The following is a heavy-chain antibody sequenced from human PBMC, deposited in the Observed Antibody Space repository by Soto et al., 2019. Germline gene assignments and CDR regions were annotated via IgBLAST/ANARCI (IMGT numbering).Heavy chain of an antibody. V-gene: IGHV4-31*03. Sequence: SSETLSLTCSVSGGSIRRSDSCWSWVRQFPGKGLEWIAYITDSGRTDYNPSLKSRATISIDTSKNQFFLNLSSMTAADTAVYFCARVLITSGPLESSFDFWGPGSLVTVSS. CDR1: GGSIRRSDSC. CDR2: ITDSGRT. CDR3: ARVLITSGPLESSFDF. J-gene: IGHJ4*02. D-gene: IGHD3-16*01.